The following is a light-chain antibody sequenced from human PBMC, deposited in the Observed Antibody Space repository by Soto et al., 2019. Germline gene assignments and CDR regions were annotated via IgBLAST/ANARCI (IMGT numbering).Light chain of an antibody. J-gene: IGKJ1*01. CDR3: QQNAISPPWT. V-gene: IGKV1-39*01. CDR1: QSVSRS. CDR2: AAS. Sequence: QLTQSPSSLSASVGDRVIITCRASQSVSRSLNWYQQKTGQAPKLLIYAASTLHSGVPSRFSGSGSGTEFTLTISSLQPEDFATYYCQQNAISPPWTFGQGTKVDVK.